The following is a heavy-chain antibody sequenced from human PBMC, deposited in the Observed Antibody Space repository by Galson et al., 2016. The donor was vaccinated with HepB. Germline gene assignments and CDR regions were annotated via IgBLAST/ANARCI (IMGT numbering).Heavy chain of an antibody. CDR1: GFSFSTSEVG. CDR2: IYWNDDK. Sequence: PALVKPTQTLTLTCSFSGFSFSTSEVGVAWIRQPPGKALEWLALIYWNDDKRYSPSLKSRLTITKDTSKNQVVLTLTNMDPADTATDYCARQHGPPGPTAWFDPWGQGTLVTVSS. CDR3: ARQHGPPGPTAWFDP. V-gene: IGHV2-5*01. D-gene: IGHD4-17*01. J-gene: IGHJ5*02.